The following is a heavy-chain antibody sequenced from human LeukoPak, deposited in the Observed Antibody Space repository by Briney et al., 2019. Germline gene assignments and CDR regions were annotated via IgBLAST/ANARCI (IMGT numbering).Heavy chain of an antibody. D-gene: IGHD1-1*01. CDR3: VRDALEGYYSYCYMDV. CDR2: ISTGRIT. J-gene: IGHJ6*03. CDR1: GGPLISHS. Sequence: LETLSLTPSVSGGPLISHSWSWIRETPRKGLEWIGYISTGRITDNNPTVRSAVSISINPPKNQFSLKLTSVTAADSAVYYCVRDALEGYYSYCYMDVWGRGTTVTDSS. V-gene: IGHV4-59*11.